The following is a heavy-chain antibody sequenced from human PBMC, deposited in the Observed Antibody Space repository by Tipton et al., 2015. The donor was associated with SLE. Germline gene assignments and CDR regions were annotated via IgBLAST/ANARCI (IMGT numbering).Heavy chain of an antibody. CDR2: ISGSSGAMT. V-gene: IGHV3-23*01. J-gene: IGHJ1*01. Sequence: SLRLSCEGSGFTFSSYGMSWVRQAPGKGLEWVSAISGSSGAMTYYAASVKGRSTISRDNSKNTLYLQMNSLRVEDTAIYYCAKSRGVAAARIQHWGQGTLVTVSS. CDR3: AKSRGVAAARIQH. D-gene: IGHD6-13*01. CDR1: GFTFSSYG.